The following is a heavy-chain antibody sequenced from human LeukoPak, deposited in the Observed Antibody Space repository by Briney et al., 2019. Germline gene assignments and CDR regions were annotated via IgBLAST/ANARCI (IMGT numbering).Heavy chain of an antibody. Sequence: GGSLRLSCAASGFTFSGSAMHWVRQGSGKGLEWVGRIRSKANSYATAYAASVNGRFNISRGDSKNTAYLQMNSLKTEGTAVYYCTTKVIAIFGVVIVVWGQGTLVTVSS. D-gene: IGHD3-3*01. V-gene: IGHV3-73*01. CDR1: GFTFSGSA. J-gene: IGHJ4*02. CDR2: IRSKANSYAT. CDR3: TTKVIAIFGVVIVV.